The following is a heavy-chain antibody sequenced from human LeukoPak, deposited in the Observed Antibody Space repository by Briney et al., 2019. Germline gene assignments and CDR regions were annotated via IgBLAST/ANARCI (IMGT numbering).Heavy chain of an antibody. D-gene: IGHD5-12*01. CDR3: ARGEGGYSGYHYPFDY. Sequence: GGSLRLSCAASGFTFSSYGMHWVRQAPGKGLEWVAFIRYDGSNKYYADSVKGRFTISRDNSKNTLYLQMNSLRAEDTAVYYCARGEGGYSGYHYPFDYWGQGTLVTVSS. V-gene: IGHV3-30*02. J-gene: IGHJ4*02. CDR1: GFTFSSYG. CDR2: IRYDGSNK.